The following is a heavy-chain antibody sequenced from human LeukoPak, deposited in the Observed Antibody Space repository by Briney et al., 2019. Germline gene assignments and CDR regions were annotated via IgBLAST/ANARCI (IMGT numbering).Heavy chain of an antibody. CDR1: GFTFSSYS. V-gene: IGHV3-21*01. D-gene: IGHD1-26*01. CDR2: ISSSSSYI. Sequence: GGSLRLSCAASGFTFSSYSMNWVRQAPGKGLEWVSSISSSSSYIYYADSVKGRFTISRDNAKNSLYLQMNSLRAEDTAVYYCARGAGSGSYLYYYYYMDVWGKGTTVTVSS. J-gene: IGHJ6*03. CDR3: ARGAGSGSYLYYYYYMDV.